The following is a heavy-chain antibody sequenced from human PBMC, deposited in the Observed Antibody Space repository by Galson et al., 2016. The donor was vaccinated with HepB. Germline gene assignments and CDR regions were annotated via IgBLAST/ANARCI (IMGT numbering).Heavy chain of an antibody. J-gene: IGHJ6*02. D-gene: IGHD6-19*01. CDR3: ARDAVAVAGTLHFYFYGMDV. CDR2: IVPILGMS. CDR1: GGTFSSYA. Sequence: SVKVSCKASGGTFSSYAFSWVRQAPGQGLEWMGRIVPILGMSNYAQKFQGRVTITADISTSTVNMELSSLRSEDTAVYYCARDAVAVAGTLHFYFYGMDVWGQGTTVTVSS. V-gene: IGHV1-69*04.